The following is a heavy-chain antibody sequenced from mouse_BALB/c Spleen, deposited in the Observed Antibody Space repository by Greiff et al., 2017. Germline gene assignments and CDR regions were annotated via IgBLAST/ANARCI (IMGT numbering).Heavy chain of an antibody. V-gene: IGHV1-87*01. D-gene: IGHD3-3*01. CDR1: GYTFTSYW. CDR3: AREGTEGFAY. J-gene: IGHJ3*01. CDR2: IYPGDGDT. Sequence: VQVVESGAELARPGASVKLSCKASGYTFTSYWMQWVKQRPGQGLEWIGAIYPGDGDTRYTQKFKGKATLTADKSSSTAYMQLSSLASEDSAVYYCAREGTEGFAYWGQGTLVTVSA.